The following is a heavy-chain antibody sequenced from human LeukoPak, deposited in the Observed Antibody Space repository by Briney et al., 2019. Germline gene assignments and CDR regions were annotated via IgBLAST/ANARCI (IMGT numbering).Heavy chain of an antibody. CDR2: IYTSGST. Sequence: SETLSLTCTVSGGSISSGSYYRSWIRQPAGKGLEWIGRIYTSGSTNYNPSLKSRVTISVDTSKNQFSLKLSSVTAADTAVYYCARDWGATTSVDYWGQGTLVTVSS. V-gene: IGHV4-61*02. D-gene: IGHD1-26*01. CDR1: GGSISSGSYY. J-gene: IGHJ4*02. CDR3: ARDWGATTSVDY.